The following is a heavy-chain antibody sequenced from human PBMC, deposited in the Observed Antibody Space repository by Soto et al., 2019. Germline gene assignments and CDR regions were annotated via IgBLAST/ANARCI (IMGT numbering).Heavy chain of an antibody. J-gene: IGHJ4*02. D-gene: IGHD3-9*01. CDR1: GLTVSSNY. CDR3: ARVPHYDILTGPDY. CDR2: VYSGGST. Sequence: GGSLRLSCAASGLTVSSNYMSWVRQAPGKGLEWVSVVYSGGSTYYADSVKGRFTIFRDNAKNSLYLQMNSLRAEDTALYYCARVPHYDILTGPDYWGQGTLVTVSS. V-gene: IGHV3-66*01.